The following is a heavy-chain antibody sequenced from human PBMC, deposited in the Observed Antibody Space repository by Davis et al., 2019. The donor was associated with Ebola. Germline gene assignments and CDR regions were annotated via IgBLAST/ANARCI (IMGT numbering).Heavy chain of an antibody. D-gene: IGHD4-23*01. Sequence: SVKVSCKASGGTFSSYAISWVRQAPGQGLEWMGGIIPIFGTANYAQKFQGRVTITADESTSTAYMELSSLRSEDTAVYYCAREATVVTPDYFDYWGQGTLVTVSS. CDR3: AREATVVTPDYFDY. CDR1: GGTFSSYA. J-gene: IGHJ4*02. CDR2: IIPIFGTA. V-gene: IGHV1-69*13.